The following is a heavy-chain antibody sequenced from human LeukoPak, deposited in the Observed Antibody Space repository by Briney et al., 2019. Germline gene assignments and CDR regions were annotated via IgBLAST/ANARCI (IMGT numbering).Heavy chain of an antibody. Sequence: PSETLSLTCTVSGGSISSSFYFWGWIRQPPGKGLEWIGSMSSSGRTYYNPSLKSRVTVSVDTSKDQISLKMSSMSAADTAVYYCARQPGDGSWRFEYWGQETLVTVSS. J-gene: IGHJ4*02. D-gene: IGHD5-24*01. CDR1: GGSISSSFYF. V-gene: IGHV4-39*01. CDR3: ARQPGDGSWRFEY. CDR2: MSSSGRT.